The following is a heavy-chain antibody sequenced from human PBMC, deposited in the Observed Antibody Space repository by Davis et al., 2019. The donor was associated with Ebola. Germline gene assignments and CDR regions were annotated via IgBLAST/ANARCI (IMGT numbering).Heavy chain of an antibody. J-gene: IGHJ4*02. CDR3: ARDLYGSGADH. Sequence: MPSETLSLTCTVSGGSISSSSYYWGWIRQPPGKGLEWIGFIYYSGKTYYNPSLKGRVTISLDTSETQFSLRLSSVTAADTAVYYCARDLYGSGADHWGQGILVTV. D-gene: IGHD3-10*01. CDR2: IYYSGKT. V-gene: IGHV4-39*07. CDR1: GGSISSSSYY.